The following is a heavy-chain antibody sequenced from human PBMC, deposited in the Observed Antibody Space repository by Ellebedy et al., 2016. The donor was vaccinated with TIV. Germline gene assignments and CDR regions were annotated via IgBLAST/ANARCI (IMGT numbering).Heavy chain of an antibody. Sequence: GGSLRLXCAASGFTSRSYWMHWVRQAPGKGLVWVSRIDNDGSEVIYADSVRGRFIVSRDNAKNTVYMEMNSLRGEDTAVYYCSRGGFDHAFDMWGQGTMVTVSS. CDR3: SRGGFDHAFDM. CDR2: IDNDGSEV. J-gene: IGHJ3*02. V-gene: IGHV3-74*01. D-gene: IGHD3-9*01. CDR1: GFTSRSYW.